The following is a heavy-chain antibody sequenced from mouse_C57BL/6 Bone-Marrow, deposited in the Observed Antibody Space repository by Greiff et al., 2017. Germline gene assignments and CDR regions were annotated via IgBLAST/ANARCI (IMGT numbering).Heavy chain of an antibody. CDR1: GFTFSSYG. J-gene: IGHJ3*01. Sequence: EVKLVESGGDLVKPGGSLKLSCAASGFTFSSYGMTWVRQTPDKRLEWVATISSGGSYTYSPDSVSGRFTISSDNAKNTLYLQMSSLKSEDTAMYYCARRDGYSERFAYWGQGTLVTVSA. CDR3: ARRDGYSERFAY. CDR2: ISSGGSYT. D-gene: IGHD2-3*01. V-gene: IGHV5-6*02.